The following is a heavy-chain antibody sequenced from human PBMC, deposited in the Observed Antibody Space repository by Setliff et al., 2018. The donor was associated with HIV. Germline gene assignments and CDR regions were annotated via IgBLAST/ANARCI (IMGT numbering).Heavy chain of an antibody. CDR1: GFAFSAYW. CDR3: ARVRADSRITLARGVISTSHSYYYMDV. CDR2: IKQDGSGK. V-gene: IGHV3-7*01. J-gene: IGHJ6*03. D-gene: IGHD3-10*01. Sequence: PGGSLRLSCAASGFAFSAYWITWVRQAPGRGLEWVANIKQDGSGKYYVDSVKGRFTISRDNAKNSLYLQMNSLRAEDTATYYCARVRADSRITLARGVISTSHSYYYMDVWGKGTTVTVSS.